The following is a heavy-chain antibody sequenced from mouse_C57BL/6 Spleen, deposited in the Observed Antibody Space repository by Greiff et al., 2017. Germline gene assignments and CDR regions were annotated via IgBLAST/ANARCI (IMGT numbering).Heavy chain of an antibody. V-gene: IGHV1-53*01. CDR3: ATYGSSYYFDY. CDR1: GYTFTSYW. Sequence: QVQLQQPGPELVKPGASVKLSCKASGYTFTSYWMHWVKQRPGQGLEWNGNINPSNGGTNYNEKFKSKATLTVDKSSSTAYMQLSSLTSEDSAVYYCATYGSSYYFDYWGQGTTLTVSS. D-gene: IGHD1-1*01. CDR2: INPSNGGT. J-gene: IGHJ2*01.